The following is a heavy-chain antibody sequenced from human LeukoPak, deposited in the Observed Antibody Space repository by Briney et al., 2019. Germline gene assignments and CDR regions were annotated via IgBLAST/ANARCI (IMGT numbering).Heavy chain of an antibody. CDR3: ARYVYDSSGYYTVNDY. D-gene: IGHD3-22*01. Sequence: GESLKISCKGSGYSFTSYWIGWVRHMPGKGLEWMGIIYPGDSDTRYSPSFQGQVTISADKSISTAYLQWSSLKASDTAMYYCARYVYDSSGYYTVNDYWGQGTLVTVSS. CDR2: IYPGDSDT. V-gene: IGHV5-51*01. CDR1: GYSFTSYW. J-gene: IGHJ4*02.